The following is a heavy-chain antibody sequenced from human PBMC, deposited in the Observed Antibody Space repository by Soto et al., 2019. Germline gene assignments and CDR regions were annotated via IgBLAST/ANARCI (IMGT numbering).Heavy chain of an antibody. CDR1: GYTFTSYG. D-gene: IGHD1-26*01. J-gene: IGHJ6*02. CDR2: ISAYNGNT. V-gene: IGHV1-18*01. Sequence: QVPLVQSGAEVKKPGASVKVSCKASGYTFTSYGISWGRQAPGQGLEWMGWISAYNGNTNYAQKLQGRVTMTTDTSTSTSYMELRSLRSDDTAVYYCARNLSQVGPYYYYGMDVWGQGTTVTVSS. CDR3: ARNLSQVGPYYYYGMDV.